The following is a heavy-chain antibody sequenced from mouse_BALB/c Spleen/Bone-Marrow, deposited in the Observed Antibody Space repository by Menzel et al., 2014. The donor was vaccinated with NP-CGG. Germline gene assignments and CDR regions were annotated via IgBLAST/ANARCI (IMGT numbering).Heavy chain of an antibody. D-gene: IGHD2-3*01. J-gene: IGHJ4*01. CDR1: GYTFPNFW. Sequence: DLVKPGASVKLSCKASGYTFPNFWFNWIKQRPGQGLEWIGRIAPGTGTTYYNEMFKGKATLTVDTSSSTAYIQLSSLSSEDSAVYFCARYDYAMDYWGQGASVTVSS. CDR2: IAPGTGTT. V-gene: IGHV1S41*01. CDR3: ARYDYAMDY.